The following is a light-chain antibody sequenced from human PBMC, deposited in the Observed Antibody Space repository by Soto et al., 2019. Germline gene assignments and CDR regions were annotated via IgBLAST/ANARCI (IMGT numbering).Light chain of an antibody. V-gene: IGKV3-20*01. CDR1: QSVSCSY. CDR2: GAS. CDR3: QQYGSSAT. Sequence: EIVLTQSPGPLSLCPGERATLSCRASQSVSCSYLAWYQKKPGQAPRLLIYGASSRATGIPDRFSGSGSGTDFTLSIIRLEPEDFAVYYCQQYGSSATFGGGTKVEIK. J-gene: IGKJ4*01.